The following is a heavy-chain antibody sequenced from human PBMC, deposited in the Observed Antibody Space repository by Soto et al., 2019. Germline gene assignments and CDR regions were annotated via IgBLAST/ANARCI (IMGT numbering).Heavy chain of an antibody. CDR1: GYTFTSYG. J-gene: IGHJ4*02. CDR2: ISAYNGNT. D-gene: IGHD3-9*01. CDR3: ARCNYDILTGYEYYFDY. Sequence: QVQLVQSGAEVKKPGASVKVSCKASGYTFTSYGISWVRQAPGQGLEWMGWISAYNGNTNYAQKLQGRVTMTTDTPTSTAYMELRSLRSDDTAVYYCARCNYDILTGYEYYFDYWGQGTLVTVSS. V-gene: IGHV1-18*01.